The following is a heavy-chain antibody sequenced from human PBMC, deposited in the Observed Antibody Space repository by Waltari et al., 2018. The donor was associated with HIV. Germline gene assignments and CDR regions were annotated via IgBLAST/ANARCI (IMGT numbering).Heavy chain of an antibody. D-gene: IGHD6-19*01. Sequence: EVQLVESGGGLVQPGGSLRLSCAASGFSFNSYWMTWVRQAPGKGLEWVANINQDGSKKYYVDSVKGRFTISRDNAKNSVYLQMNSLRAEDTAVYYCARLWLVELGMDV. V-gene: IGHV3-7*01. J-gene: IGHJ6*01. CDR2: INQDGSKK. CDR3: ARLWLVELGMDV. CDR1: GFSFNSYW.